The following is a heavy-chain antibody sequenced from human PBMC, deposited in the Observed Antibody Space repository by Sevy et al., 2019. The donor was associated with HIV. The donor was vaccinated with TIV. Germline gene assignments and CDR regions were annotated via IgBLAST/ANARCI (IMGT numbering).Heavy chain of an antibody. CDR3: AKVIIGVGSSSWFWFDP. J-gene: IGHJ5*02. CDR1: GFTFSSYA. Sequence: GGSLRLSCAASGFTFSSYAMSWVRQAPGKGLEWVSAISGSGGSTYYADSVKGRFTISRDNSKNTLYLQMNSLRAEDTAVYYCAKVIIGVGSSSWFWFDPWGQGTLVTVSS. V-gene: IGHV3-23*01. CDR2: ISGSGGST. D-gene: IGHD6-13*01.